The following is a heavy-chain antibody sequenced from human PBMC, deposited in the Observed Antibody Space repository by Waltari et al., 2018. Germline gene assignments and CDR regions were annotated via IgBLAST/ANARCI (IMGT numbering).Heavy chain of an antibody. V-gene: IGHV3-30-3*01. D-gene: IGHD4-17*01. Sequence: QVQLVESGGGVVQPGRSLRLSCAASGFTFSSYAMHWVRQAPGKGLELVAVISYDGSNKYYADSVKGRFTISRDNSKNTLYLQMNSLRAEDTAVYYCARYDYGDYGIYWGQGTLVTVSS. CDR1: GFTFSSYA. J-gene: IGHJ4*02. CDR3: ARYDYGDYGIY. CDR2: ISYDGSNK.